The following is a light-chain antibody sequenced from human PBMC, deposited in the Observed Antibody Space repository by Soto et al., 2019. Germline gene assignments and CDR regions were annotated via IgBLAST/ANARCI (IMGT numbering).Light chain of an antibody. V-gene: IGLV2-8*01. CDR2: EVS. Sequence: QSALTQLPSASGSPGQSVAISCTGTSSDVGGYNSVSWYQQHPGKAPKLMIYEVSKRPSGVPDRFSGSKSGNTASLTVSGLQAEDEADYYCSSYAASSNYVFGTGTKVTVL. J-gene: IGLJ1*01. CDR3: SSYAASSNYV. CDR1: SSDVGGYNS.